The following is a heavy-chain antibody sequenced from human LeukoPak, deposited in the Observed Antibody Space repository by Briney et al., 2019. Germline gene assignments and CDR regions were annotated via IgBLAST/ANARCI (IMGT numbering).Heavy chain of an antibody. Sequence: GGSLRLSCAASGFTVSSNYMSWVRQAPGKGLEWVSVIYSGGSTYYADSVKGRFTISRDSSKNTLFLQMNRLRPEDAAVYYCAKAPVTTCRGAFCYPFDYWGLGTLVTVSS. CDR3: AKAPVTTCRGAFCYPFDY. CDR2: IYSGGST. CDR1: GFTVSSNY. V-gene: IGHV3-53*01. D-gene: IGHD2-15*01. J-gene: IGHJ4*02.